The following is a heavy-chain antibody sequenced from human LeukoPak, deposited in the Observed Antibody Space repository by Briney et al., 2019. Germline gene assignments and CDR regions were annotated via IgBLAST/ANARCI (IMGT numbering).Heavy chain of an antibody. J-gene: IGHJ4*02. D-gene: IGHD2-15*01. V-gene: IGHV1-18*01. CDR1: GYTFTSYG. Sequence: ASVKVSRKASGYTFTSYGISWVRQAPGQGLEWMGWISAYNGNTNYAQKLQGRVTMTTDTSTSTAYMELRSLRSDDTAVYYCARAGDCSGGSCYSLILFDYWGQGTLVTVSS. CDR2: ISAYNGNT. CDR3: ARAGDCSGGSCYSLILFDY.